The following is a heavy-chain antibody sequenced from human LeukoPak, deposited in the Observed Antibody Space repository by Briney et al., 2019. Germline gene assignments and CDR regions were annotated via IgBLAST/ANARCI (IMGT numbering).Heavy chain of an antibody. J-gene: IGHJ4*02. Sequence: GGSLRLSCAASGFTFSSYAMHWVRQAPGKGLEWVAVISYDGSNKYYADSVKGRFTISRDNSENTLYLQMNSLRAEDTAVYYCARDTFGDYDYWGQGTLVTVSS. V-gene: IGHV3-30-3*01. CDR3: ARDTFGDYDY. CDR1: GFTFSSYA. D-gene: IGHD3-16*01. CDR2: ISYDGSNK.